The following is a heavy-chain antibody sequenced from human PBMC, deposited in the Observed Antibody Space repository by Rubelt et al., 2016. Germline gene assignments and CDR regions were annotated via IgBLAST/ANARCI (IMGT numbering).Heavy chain of an antibody. CDR3: ARGQGRDGYIH. J-gene: IGHJ4*02. CDR1: GDSINNNY. V-gene: IGHV4-39*07. Sequence: QVQLQESGPGLVKPSETLSLSCTVSGDSINNNYWGWIRQPPGKGLEWIGSIYYSGGTYYNPSLKSRVTISVDASKNQFSLKLSSVTAADTAVYYCARGQGRDGYIHWGQGTLVTVSS. CDR2: IYYSGGT. D-gene: IGHD5-24*01.